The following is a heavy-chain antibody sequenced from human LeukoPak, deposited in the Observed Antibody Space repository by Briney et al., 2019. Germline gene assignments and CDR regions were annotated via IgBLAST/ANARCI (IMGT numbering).Heavy chain of an antibody. CDR3: ARDYLSYGSGSSNWFDP. Sequence: GRSLRLSCAASGFTLSSYGMHWVRQAPGKGLEWVAVIWYDGSNKYYADSVKGRFTISRDNSKNTLYLQMNSLRAEDTAVYYCARDYLSYGSGSSNWFDPWGQGTLVTVSS. CDR1: GFTLSSYG. V-gene: IGHV3-33*01. J-gene: IGHJ5*02. CDR2: IWYDGSNK. D-gene: IGHD3-10*01.